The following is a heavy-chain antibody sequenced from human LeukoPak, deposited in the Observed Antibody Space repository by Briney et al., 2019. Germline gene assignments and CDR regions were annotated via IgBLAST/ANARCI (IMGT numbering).Heavy chain of an antibody. CDR2: INHSGST. J-gene: IGHJ4*02. CDR1: GGSFSGYY. V-gene: IGHV4-34*01. CDR3: AGYSGIDRGGDCYPDY. D-gene: IGHD2-21*02. Sequence: NTSETLSLTCAVYGGSFSGYYRSWIRQPPGKGLEWIGEINHSGSTNYNPSLKSRVTISVDTSKNQFSLKLSSVTAADTAVYYCAGYSGIDRGGDCYPDYWGQGTLVTVSS.